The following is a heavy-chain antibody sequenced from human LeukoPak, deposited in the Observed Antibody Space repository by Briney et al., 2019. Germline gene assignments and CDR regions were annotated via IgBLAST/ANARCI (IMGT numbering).Heavy chain of an antibody. J-gene: IGHJ5*02. D-gene: IGHD3-10*01. CDR3: ARLSTEDYYGSGKGWFDP. V-gene: IGHV5-51*01. Sequence: KAGESLKISCKGSGYSFTSYWIGWVRQMPGKGLEWMGIIYPGDSDTRYSPSFQGQVTISADKSISTAYLQWSSLKASDTAMYYCARLSTEDYYGSGKGWFDPWGQGTLVTVSS. CDR2: IYPGDSDT. CDR1: GYSFTSYW.